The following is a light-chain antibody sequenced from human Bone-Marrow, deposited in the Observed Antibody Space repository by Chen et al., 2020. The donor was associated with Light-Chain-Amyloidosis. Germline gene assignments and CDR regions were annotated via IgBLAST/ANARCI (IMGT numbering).Light chain of an antibody. CDR2: EDS. V-gene: IGLV3-21*02. CDR3: QVWDRSSDRPV. CDR1: NIGSTS. J-gene: IGLJ3*02. Sequence: SYVLTQPSSVSVAPGQTATIACGGNNIGSTSVHWYQQTPGQAPLLVVYEDSDRPSGSPERWSDSNSGNPATLTIRRVEAGDEADYYGQVWDRSSDRPVFGGGTRLPVL.